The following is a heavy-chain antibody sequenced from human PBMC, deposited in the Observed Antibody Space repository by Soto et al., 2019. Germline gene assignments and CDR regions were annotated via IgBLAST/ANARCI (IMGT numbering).Heavy chain of an antibody. CDR2: ISVSGDNP. CDR3: ADGGEWSFNFVY. Sequence: GGSLSLSCAASGFPFSSYAMNWVRPAPGKGLEWVSGISVSGDNPYYADSVKGRFTISRDNSKNTLYLQMNNLRAEDTAVYYCADGGEWSFNFVYWGQGTQVTVSS. D-gene: IGHD3-3*01. CDR1: GFPFSSYA. V-gene: IGHV3-23*01. J-gene: IGHJ4*02.